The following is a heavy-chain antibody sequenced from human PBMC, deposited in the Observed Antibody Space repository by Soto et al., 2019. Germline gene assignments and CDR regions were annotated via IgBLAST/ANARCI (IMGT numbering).Heavy chain of an antibody. D-gene: IGHD2-8*01. CDR1: GFTFSSYA. CDR3: AREGCTNGVCYYMDV. V-gene: IGHV3-23*01. Sequence: GGSLRLSCAASGFTFSSYAMSWVRQAPGKGLEWVSAISGSSGSTYYADSVKGRFTISRDNAKNSLYLQMNSLRAEDTAVYYCAREGCTNGVCYYMDVWGKGTTVTVSS. CDR2: ISGSSGST. J-gene: IGHJ6*03.